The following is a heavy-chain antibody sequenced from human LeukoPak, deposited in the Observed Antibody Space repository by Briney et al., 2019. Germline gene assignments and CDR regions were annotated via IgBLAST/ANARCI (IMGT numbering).Heavy chain of an antibody. CDR3: ARDRRYSYGLKERYYYYYMDV. J-gene: IGHJ6*03. V-gene: IGHV4-61*02. CDR1: GGSISSGSCY. CDR2: IYTSGST. Sequence: PSQTLSLTCTVSGGSISSGSCYWSWIRQPAGKGLEWIGRIYTSGSTNYNPSLKSRVTISVDTSKNQFSLKLSSVTAADTAVYYCARDRRYSYGLKERYYYYYMDVWGKGTTVTVSS. D-gene: IGHD5-18*01.